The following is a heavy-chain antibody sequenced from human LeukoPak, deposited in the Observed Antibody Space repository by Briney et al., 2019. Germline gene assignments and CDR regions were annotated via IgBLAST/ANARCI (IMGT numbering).Heavy chain of an antibody. J-gene: IGHJ6*02. CDR3: ARVRGYDSSWRGYYYYGMDV. V-gene: IGHV4-30-2*01. Sequence: SESLSLTCAVSGASISSGGYSWSWIRQPPGKGLEWIAYIYHSGSTYYNPSLKSRVTISVDRSKNQFSLKLSSVTAADTAVYYCARVRGYDSSWRGYYYYGMDVWGQGTTVTVSS. CDR2: IYHSGST. CDR1: GASISSGGYS. D-gene: IGHD3-22*01.